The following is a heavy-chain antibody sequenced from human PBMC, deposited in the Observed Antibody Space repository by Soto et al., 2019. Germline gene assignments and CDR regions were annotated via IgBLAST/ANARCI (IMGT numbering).Heavy chain of an antibody. Sequence: SETLSLTCTVSGGYISSYYLSWIRQPPGKGLEWIGYIYYSGSTNYNPSLKSRVTISVDTSKNQFSLKLSSVTAADTAVYYCARGFRVRGVTWGLAGNWFDPWGQGTLVTVSS. CDR3: ARGFRVRGVTWGLAGNWFDP. CDR1: GGYISSYY. CDR2: IYYSGST. V-gene: IGHV4-59*01. D-gene: IGHD3-10*01. J-gene: IGHJ5*02.